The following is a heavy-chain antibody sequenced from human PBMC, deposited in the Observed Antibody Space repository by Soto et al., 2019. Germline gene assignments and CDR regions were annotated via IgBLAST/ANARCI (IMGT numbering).Heavy chain of an antibody. Sequence: GGSLRLSCAASGFTFSSYSMNWVRQAPGKGLEWVSYISSSSSTIYYADSVKGRFTISRDNAKNSLYLQMNSLRAEDTAVYYCARTHDYSTYGGGGYYYYMDVWGKGTTVTVSS. V-gene: IGHV3-48*01. CDR3: ARTHDYSTYGGGGYYYYMDV. D-gene: IGHD4-4*01. CDR2: ISSSSSTI. CDR1: GFTFSSYS. J-gene: IGHJ6*03.